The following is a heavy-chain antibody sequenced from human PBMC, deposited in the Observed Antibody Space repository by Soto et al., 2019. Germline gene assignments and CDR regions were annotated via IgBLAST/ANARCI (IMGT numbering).Heavy chain of an antibody. CDR1: GGSISSYH. D-gene: IGHD3-10*01. J-gene: IGHJ6*02. CDR2: VHYSWGS. V-gene: IGHV4-59*08. CDR3: ARQGFGALHGLVGV. Sequence: QVQLQESGPGLVKPSETLSLSCTVSGGSISSYHWSWIRQTPGKGLEWIGYVHYSWGSNYNPSLKSRVAISLVTSKSQFSRKLTAVTATDAAVYYCARQGFGALHGLVGVWGQGTTVTVSS.